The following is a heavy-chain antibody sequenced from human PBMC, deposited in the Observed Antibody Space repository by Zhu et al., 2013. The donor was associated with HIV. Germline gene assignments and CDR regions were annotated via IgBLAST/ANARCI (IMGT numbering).Heavy chain of an antibody. CDR3: ARDGERYYDSSGYYGGGAFDI. V-gene: IGHV1-69*12. CDR2: IIPIFGTT. J-gene: IGHJ3*02. CDR1: GGTFSNNA. Sequence: QVQLVQSGAEVKKPGSSVKVSCKVSGGTFSNNAISWVRQAPGQGLEWMGGIIPIFGTTNYAQKLQGRITITADESTSTAYMELRRLRSEDTAVYYCARDGERYYDSSGYYGGGAFDIWGQGTMVTVSS. D-gene: IGHD3-22*01.